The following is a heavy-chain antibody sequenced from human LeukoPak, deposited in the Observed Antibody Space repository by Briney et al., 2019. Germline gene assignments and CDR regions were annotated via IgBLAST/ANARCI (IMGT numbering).Heavy chain of an antibody. CDR1: GFSVRSYW. V-gene: IGHV3-23*01. CDR3: AKDRVDGSGSQFDS. CDR2: ITGSGALT. D-gene: IGHD3-10*01. Sequence: GGSLRLSCAVSGFSVRSYWMTWVRQAPGKGLEWVSSITGSGALTYYADPVKGRFTISKDNAMDTLFLQMNSLRADDTAVYYCAKDRVDGSGSQFDSWGQGSLVTVSS. J-gene: IGHJ4*02.